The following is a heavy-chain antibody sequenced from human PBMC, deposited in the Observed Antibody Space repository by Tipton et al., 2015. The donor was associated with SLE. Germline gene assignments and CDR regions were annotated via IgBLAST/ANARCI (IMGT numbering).Heavy chain of an antibody. V-gene: IGHV4-31*03. CDR3: ATSRPWGVITQYFHH. J-gene: IGHJ1*01. Sequence: TLSLTCTVSGGPLNHGGYYWNYIRQHPGEGLEWIGHITYSGHTLYNPSLQSRVTISVDTSENQFSLKLTSVTAADTAVYFCATSRPWGVITQYFHHWGQGTVVIVSS. D-gene: IGHD3-10*01. CDR2: ITYSGHT. CDR1: GGPLNHGGYY.